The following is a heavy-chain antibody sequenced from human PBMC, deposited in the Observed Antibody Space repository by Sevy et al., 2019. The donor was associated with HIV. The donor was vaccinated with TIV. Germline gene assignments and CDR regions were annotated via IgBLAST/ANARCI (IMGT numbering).Heavy chain of an antibody. J-gene: IGHJ4*02. CDR3: TAGVGASDFDY. D-gene: IGHD1-26*01. Sequence: GGSLRLSCAASGFTFSNAWMSWVRQAPGKGLEWVGRIKSKTEGATGDFAAPVKGRLLILRDDSRNTVYLQMNSLKTDDTAVYYCTAGVGASDFDYWGQGTLVTVSS. V-gene: IGHV3-15*01. CDR1: GFTFSNAW. CDR2: IKSKTEGATG.